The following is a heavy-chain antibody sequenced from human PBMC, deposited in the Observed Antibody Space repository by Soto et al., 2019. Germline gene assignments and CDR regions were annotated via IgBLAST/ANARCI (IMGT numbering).Heavy chain of an antibody. CDR1: GDTFTNFG. CDR2: IATYNTNR. J-gene: IGHJ5*02. CDR3: ARVIRGVVNWFDP. D-gene: IGHD3-10*01. Sequence: ASVKVSCKTSGDTFTNFGLSWVRQAPGQGLEWMGWIATYNTNRNYAQKFQGRLTLTTDTSTSTAYMELKSLGYDDTAVYYCARVIRGVVNWFDPWGQGTLVTVSS. V-gene: IGHV1-18*01.